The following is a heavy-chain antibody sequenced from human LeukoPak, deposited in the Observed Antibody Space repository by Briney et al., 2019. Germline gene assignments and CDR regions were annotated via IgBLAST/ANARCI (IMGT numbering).Heavy chain of an antibody. J-gene: IGHJ6*02. CDR1: GYTLTELS. CDR3: ATLRGFSGYDLDYYYYYGMDA. V-gene: IGHV1-24*01. Sequence: ASVKVSCKVSGYTLTELSMHWVRQAPGKGLEWMGGFDPEDGETIYAQKFQGRVTMTEDTSTDTAYMELSSLRSEDTAVYYCATLRGFSGYDLDYYYYYGMDAWGQGTTVTVSS. CDR2: FDPEDGET. D-gene: IGHD5-12*01.